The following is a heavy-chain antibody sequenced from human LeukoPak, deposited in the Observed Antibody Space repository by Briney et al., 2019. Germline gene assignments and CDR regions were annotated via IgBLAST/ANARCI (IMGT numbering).Heavy chain of an antibody. J-gene: IGHJ4*02. D-gene: IGHD4-17*01. CDR2: VNHSGYT. CDR1: GTSFSSYY. V-gene: IGHV4-34*01. CDR3: ARMTTGHDY. Sequence: SATLSLTCGVSGTSFSSYYWSWIRQTPGKGLEWIGEVNHSGYTNMNPSLKSRVTISVDASKNQFSLRMNTVTAADTAVYFCARMTTGHDYWGQGTLVTVSS.